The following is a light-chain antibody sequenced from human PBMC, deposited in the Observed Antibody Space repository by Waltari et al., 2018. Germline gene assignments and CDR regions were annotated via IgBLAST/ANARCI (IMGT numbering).Light chain of an antibody. CDR3: CSYSSHSTLV. Sequence: QSALTQPASVSGSPGQSITISCTGTSGDIGSYNLVSWYQQHPGKVPKLIIYVDNKRPSGVSNRFSGSKSGNTASLTISGLQAEDEADYYCCSYSSHSTLVFGGGTKMTVL. CDR1: SGDIGSYNL. J-gene: IGLJ3*02. CDR2: VDN. V-gene: IGLV2-23*01.